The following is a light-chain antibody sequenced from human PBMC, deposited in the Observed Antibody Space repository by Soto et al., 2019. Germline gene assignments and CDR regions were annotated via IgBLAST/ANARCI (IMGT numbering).Light chain of an antibody. CDR3: QSYDSSVRVV. J-gene: IGLJ2*01. Sequence: QSVLTQPPSVSGAPGQGVTISCTGSGSTFGAGYDVHWYQQLPGTAPKLLIYDNRNRPSGVPDRFSGSKSGTSASLAISGLQAEDESDDYCQSYDSSVRVVFGGGTKLTVL. CDR2: DNR. V-gene: IGLV1-40*01. CDR1: GSTFGAGYD.